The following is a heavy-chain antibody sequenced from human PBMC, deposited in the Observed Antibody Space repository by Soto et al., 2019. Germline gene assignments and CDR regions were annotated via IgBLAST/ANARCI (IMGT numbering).Heavy chain of an antibody. D-gene: IGHD1-1*01. V-gene: IGHV4-4*07. CDR1: GASFSNSY. CDR2: ISASGNT. Sequence: QVQLQESGPGLVKPSETLSLTCTVSGASFSNSYWSWIRRPAGKGLEWIGRISASGNTNYNPSLKSRVTMSIDTSKNQFSLKVTSVTAADTAPYYCAKESGAPAGTAEYWGHGILVTVSS. J-gene: IGHJ4*01. CDR3: AKESGAPAGTAEY.